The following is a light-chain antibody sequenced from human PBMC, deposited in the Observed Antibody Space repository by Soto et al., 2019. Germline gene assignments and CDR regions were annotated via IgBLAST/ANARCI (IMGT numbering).Light chain of an antibody. CDR1: SSDVGSYNL. V-gene: IGLV2-23*02. Sequence: QSVLTQPASVSGSPGQSITISCTGTSSDVGSYNLVSWYQQHPGKAPKLMIYEVSKRPSGVSNRFSGSKSGNTASLTISGLQAEDEADYYCCSYAGSITPFGTGTKVTVL. CDR2: EVS. CDR3: CSYAGSITP. J-gene: IGLJ1*01.